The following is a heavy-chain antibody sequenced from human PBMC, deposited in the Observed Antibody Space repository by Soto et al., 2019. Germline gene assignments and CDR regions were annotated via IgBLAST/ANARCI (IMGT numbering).Heavy chain of an antibody. CDR2: IIPIFGTA. V-gene: IGHV1-69*13. D-gene: IGHD2-15*01. J-gene: IGHJ3*02. Sequence: GASVKVSCKASGGTFGSYAISWVRQAPGQGLEWMGGIIPIFGTANYAQKFQGRVTITADESTSTAYMELSSLRSEDTAVYYCARRAVVSINHDAFDIWGQGTMVTVSS. CDR1: GGTFGSYA. CDR3: ARRAVVSINHDAFDI.